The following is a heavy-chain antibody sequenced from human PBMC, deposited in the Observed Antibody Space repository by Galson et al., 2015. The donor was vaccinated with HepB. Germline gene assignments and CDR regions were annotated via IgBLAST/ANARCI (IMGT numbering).Heavy chain of an antibody. J-gene: IGHJ4*02. CDR2: ISSHGGST. Sequence: SLRLSCAASGFTFSSYAMHWVRQAPGKGLEYVSAISSHGGSTYYANSVKGRFTISRDNSKNTLYLQMGSLRAEDMAVYYCARDSGRSGYYGLFDYWGQGTLVTVSS. CDR3: ARDSGRSGYYGLFDY. D-gene: IGHD3-22*01. V-gene: IGHV3-64*01. CDR1: GFTFSSYA.